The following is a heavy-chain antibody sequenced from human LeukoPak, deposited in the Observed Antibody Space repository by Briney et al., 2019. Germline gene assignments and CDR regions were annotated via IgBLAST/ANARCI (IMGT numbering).Heavy chain of an antibody. V-gene: IGHV4-31*03. J-gene: IGHJ4*02. CDR2: IFYSGSI. D-gene: IGHD6-13*01. CDR3: ARRGGSRSFDY. CDR1: GGSISSGGYY. Sequence: SQTLSLTCTVSGGSISSGGYYWSWIRQHPGKGLEWIGYIFYSGSIYYNPTLKSRLTISVDTSNNQFSLRLNSVTAADTAVYFCARRGGSRSFDYWGQGTLVTVSS.